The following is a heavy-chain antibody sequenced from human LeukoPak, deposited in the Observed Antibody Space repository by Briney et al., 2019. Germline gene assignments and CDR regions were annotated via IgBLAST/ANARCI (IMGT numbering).Heavy chain of an antibody. CDR3: AREARVVGAPLDY. CDR1: GFTFSSYS. D-gene: IGHD1-26*01. Sequence: GGSLRLSCAASGFTFSSYSMNWVRQAPGKGLEWVSSISSSSSYIYYADSVKGRFTISRDNAKNSLYLQMNSLRAEDTAVYYCAREARVVGAPLDYWGQGTLVTVSS. J-gene: IGHJ4*02. V-gene: IGHV3-21*01. CDR2: ISSSSSYI.